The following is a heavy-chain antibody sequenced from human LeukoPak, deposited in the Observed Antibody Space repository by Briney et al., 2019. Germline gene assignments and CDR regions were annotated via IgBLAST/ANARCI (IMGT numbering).Heavy chain of an antibody. D-gene: IGHD3-3*01. Sequence: GGSLRLSCAASGFTFSSYWMHWVRQAPGKGLVWVSRINSDGSSTSYADSVKGRFTISRDNAKNTLYLQMNSLRAEDTAVYYCARDLTITIFRVVTAPGGIDYWGQGTLVTVSS. V-gene: IGHV3-74*01. J-gene: IGHJ4*02. CDR2: INSDGSST. CDR3: ARDLTITIFRVVTAPGGIDY. CDR1: GFTFSSYW.